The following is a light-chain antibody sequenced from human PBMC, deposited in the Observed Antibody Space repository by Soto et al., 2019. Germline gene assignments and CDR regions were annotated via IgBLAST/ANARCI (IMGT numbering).Light chain of an antibody. J-gene: IGLJ2*01. CDR1: SSNVGGRNY. CDR3: ASWDDSLSAVL. Sequence: QPVLTQPPSASGTPGQRATISCSGSSSNVGGRNYVFWYHQLPTTAPRLLIYKTDQRPSGVPERFSASRSGSSASLAISGLRSEDEGDYYCASWDDSLSAVLFGGGTKLTVL. CDR2: KTD. V-gene: IGLV1-47*01.